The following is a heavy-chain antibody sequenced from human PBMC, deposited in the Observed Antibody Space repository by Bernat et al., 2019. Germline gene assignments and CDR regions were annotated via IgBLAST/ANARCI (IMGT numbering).Heavy chain of an antibody. V-gene: IGHV4-39*01. CDR1: DGSISSNTYY. J-gene: IGHJ4*02. D-gene: IGHD6-13*01. CDR2: INYSGSS. Sequence: QLQLQESRPGLVKPSETLSLTCTVSDGSISSNTYYWGWIRQPPGKGLEWIGNINYSGSSYYHPSLRSRVTISGDTSKNQFSLKLSFVTADTAVYYCARWEQLVPSFDYWGQGTLVTVSS. CDR3: ARWEQLVPSFDY.